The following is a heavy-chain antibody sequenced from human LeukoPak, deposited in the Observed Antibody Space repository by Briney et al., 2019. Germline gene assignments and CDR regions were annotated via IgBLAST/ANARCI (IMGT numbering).Heavy chain of an antibody. Sequence: SETLSLTCSVSGDSFTNYYWSWLRQTPGKGLEWIGYIYYFGSTNYNPSLISRVTISLDTSKKQFSLQLSSVTAAGTGVYYCARDYYDSDGFHRTFDIWGQGTVVTVSS. J-gene: IGHJ3*02. V-gene: IGHV4-59*01. CDR2: IYYFGST. CDR3: ARDYYDSDGFHRTFDI. D-gene: IGHD3-22*01. CDR1: GDSFTNYY.